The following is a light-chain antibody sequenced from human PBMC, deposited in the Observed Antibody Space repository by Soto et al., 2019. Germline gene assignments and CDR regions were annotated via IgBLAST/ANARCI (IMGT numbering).Light chain of an antibody. CDR1: QTVRNNY. CDR3: QQRSSWPPSIT. Sequence: EFVLTQSPGTLSLSPGERATLSCRAIQTVRNNYLAWYQQKPGQAPRLLIYDASSRATGIPDRFSGGGSGTDFTLTISRLEPEDFAIYYCQQRSSWPPSITFGQGTRLEIK. V-gene: IGKV3D-20*02. J-gene: IGKJ5*01. CDR2: DAS.